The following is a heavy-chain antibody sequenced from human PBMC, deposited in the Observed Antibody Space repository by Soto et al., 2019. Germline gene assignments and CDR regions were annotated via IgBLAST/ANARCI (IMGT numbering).Heavy chain of an antibody. V-gene: IGHV1-8*01. D-gene: IGHD4-4*01. CDR1: GYSFTSYD. J-gene: IGHJ5*02. CDR2: MNPTTGNT. Sequence: QVQLVQSGAEVKKPGASVKVSCRASGYSFTSYDIHWVRQATGQGLEWMGWMNPTTGNTGYAQKFQGRITMTRNTSITTASMELSILRSDDTAVYYCARGRTTVVTGYNWFDPWGQGTLVTVSS. CDR3: ARGRTTVVTGYNWFDP.